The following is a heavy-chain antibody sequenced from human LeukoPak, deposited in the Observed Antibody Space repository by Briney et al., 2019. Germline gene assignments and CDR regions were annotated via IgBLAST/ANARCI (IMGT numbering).Heavy chain of an antibody. CDR1: GFTFSSYA. Sequence: GGSLRLSCAASGFTFSSYAMNWVRQAPGKGLEWVSAISGSGGSTYYADSVKGRFTISRDNSKNTLYLQMNSLRAEDTAVYYCAKSSSGWYSAIDYWGQGTLVTVSS. V-gene: IGHV3-23*01. CDR2: ISGSGGST. CDR3: AKSSSGWYSAIDY. D-gene: IGHD6-19*01. J-gene: IGHJ4*02.